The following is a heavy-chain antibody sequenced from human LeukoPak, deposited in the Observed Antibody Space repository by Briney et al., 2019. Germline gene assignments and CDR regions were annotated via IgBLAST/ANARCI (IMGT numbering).Heavy chain of an antibody. D-gene: IGHD2-15*01. CDR2: ISGSGGST. Sequence: GGSLRLSCAASGFTCSSYAMSWVRQAPGKGLEWVSAISGSGGSTYYADSVKGRFTISRDNSKNTLYLQMNSLRAEDTAVYYCAKALAAGGPYYYGMDVWGQGTTVTVSS. J-gene: IGHJ6*02. CDR3: AKALAAGGPYYYGMDV. V-gene: IGHV3-23*01. CDR1: GFTCSSYA.